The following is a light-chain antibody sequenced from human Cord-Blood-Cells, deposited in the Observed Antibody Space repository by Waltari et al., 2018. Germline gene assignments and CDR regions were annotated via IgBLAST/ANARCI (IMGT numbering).Light chain of an antibody. CDR2: EGS. J-gene: IGLJ3*02. V-gene: IGLV2-23*01. CDR3: CSYAGSSTWV. Sequence: QSALTQPASVSGSPGQSITLSCTGTRSDVGGYNLVSWYQRHPGKAPKLMIYEGSKRPSGVSNRFSGSKSGNTASLTISGLQAEDEADYYCCSYAGSSTWVFGGGTKLTVL. CDR1: RSDVGGYNL.